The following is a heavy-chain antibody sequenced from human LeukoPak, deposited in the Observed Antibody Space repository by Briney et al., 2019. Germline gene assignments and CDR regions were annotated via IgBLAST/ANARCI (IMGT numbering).Heavy chain of an antibody. CDR1: GGSISSYY. D-gene: IGHD4-17*01. J-gene: IGHJ4*02. CDR3: ARVSGSYDDYYYFDY. V-gene: IGHV4-59*01. Sequence: SETLSLTCTVSGGSISSYYWSWIRQPPGKGLEWIGYIYYSGSTNYNPSLKSRVTISVDTSKNQFSLKLSSVTAADTAVYYCARVSGSYDDYYYFDYWGQGTLVTVSS. CDR2: IYYSGST.